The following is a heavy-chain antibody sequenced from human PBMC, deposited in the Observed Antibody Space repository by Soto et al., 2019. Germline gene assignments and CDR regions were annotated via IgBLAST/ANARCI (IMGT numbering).Heavy chain of an antibody. CDR1: GGTIRNNY. V-gene: IGHV4-59*08. CDR2: IYYTGTS. CDR3: ARPRGVATPDFGWYDY. Sequence: SETLCVTRTVAGGTIRNNYWSWIRQPPGKGLEWVEYIYYTGTSKYNPSLKSRVTISVDSSKNQFSLKLDSVTAADTALYYFARPRGVATPDFGWYDYWGQGTPVTVSS. J-gene: IGHJ4*02. D-gene: IGHD6-19*01.